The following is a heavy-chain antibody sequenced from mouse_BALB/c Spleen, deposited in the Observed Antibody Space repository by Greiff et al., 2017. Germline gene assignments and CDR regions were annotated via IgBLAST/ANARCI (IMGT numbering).Heavy chain of an antibody. Sequence: DVMLVESGGGLVQPGGSLKLSCAASGFTFSSYTMSWVRQTPEKRLEWVAYISNGGGSTYYPDTVKGRFTISRDNAKNTLYLQMSSLKSEDTAMYYCARHNYAFAYWGQGTLVTVSA. CDR3: ARHNYAFAY. J-gene: IGHJ3*01. V-gene: IGHV5-12-2*01. D-gene: IGHD1-1*02. CDR2: ISNGGGST. CDR1: GFTFSSYT.